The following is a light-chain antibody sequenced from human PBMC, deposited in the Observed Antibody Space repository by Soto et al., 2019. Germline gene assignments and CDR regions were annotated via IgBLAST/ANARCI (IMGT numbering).Light chain of an antibody. CDR2: GAS. CDR3: QQYSHLST. V-gene: IGKV3-15*01. Sequence: EIVMTQSPATLSVSPGERATLSCWASQSVSSNLAWYQQKPGQSPRLLISGASTRATGIPARFSGSGSGTEVTLTISSLQSEDSAVYYCQQYSHLSTFGGGTKVEIK. J-gene: IGKJ4*01. CDR1: QSVSSN.